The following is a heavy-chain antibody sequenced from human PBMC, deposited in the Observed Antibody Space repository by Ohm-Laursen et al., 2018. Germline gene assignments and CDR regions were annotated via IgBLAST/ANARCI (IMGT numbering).Heavy chain of an antibody. Sequence: ASVKVSCKASGYTFTSYDINWVRQATGQGLEWMGWMNPNSGNTGYAQKFQGRVTMTRNTSISTAYMELNSLRSEDTAVYYCARTRIDDYGDYNWFDPWGQGTLVTVS. V-gene: IGHV1-8*01. D-gene: IGHD4-17*01. CDR3: ARTRIDDYGDYNWFDP. CDR2: MNPNSGNT. J-gene: IGHJ5*02. CDR1: GYTFTSYD.